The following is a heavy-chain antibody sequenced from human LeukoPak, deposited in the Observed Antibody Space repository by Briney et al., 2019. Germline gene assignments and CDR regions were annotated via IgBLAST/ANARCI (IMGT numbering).Heavy chain of an antibody. CDR1: GFTFSSYA. Sequence: PGGSLRLSCAASGFTFSSYAMSWVRQAPGKGLEWVSVIYSGGSTYYADSVKGRFTISRDNSKNTLYLQMNSLRAEDTAVYYCARDITHEDLAAAGTGGAFDIWGQGTMVTVSS. D-gene: IGHD6-13*01. J-gene: IGHJ3*02. CDR2: IYSGGST. V-gene: IGHV3-66*01. CDR3: ARDITHEDLAAAGTGGAFDI.